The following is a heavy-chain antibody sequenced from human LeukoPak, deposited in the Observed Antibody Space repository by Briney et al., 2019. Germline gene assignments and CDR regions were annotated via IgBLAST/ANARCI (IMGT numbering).Heavy chain of an antibody. V-gene: IGHV4-34*01. D-gene: IGHD3-10*01. J-gene: IGHJ4*02. CDR2: INHGGST. CDR1: GGSSSGYY. CDR3: ARHYDSGSYYRF. Sequence: PSETLSLTCAVYGGSSSGYYWSWIRQPPGKGLEWIGEINHGGSTNYNPSLTSRVTISVDTSKNQFSLKLSSVTAADTAVYYCARHYDSGSYYRFWGQGTLVTVAS.